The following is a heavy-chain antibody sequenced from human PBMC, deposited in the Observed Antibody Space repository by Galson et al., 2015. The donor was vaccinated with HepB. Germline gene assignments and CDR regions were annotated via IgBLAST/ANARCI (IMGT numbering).Heavy chain of an antibody. CDR3: ARQLVANPPSGMDV. CDR1: GYSFTSYW. J-gene: IGHJ6*02. D-gene: IGHD5-12*01. V-gene: IGHV5-10-1*01. Sequence: QSGAEVKKPGESLRISCKGSGYSFTSYWITWVRQMPGKGLEWMGKIDPSDSYINYSPSFQGHVTISADKSISTAYLQWSSLKASDTAIYYCARQLVANPPSGMDVWGQGTTVTVSS. CDR2: IDPSDSYI.